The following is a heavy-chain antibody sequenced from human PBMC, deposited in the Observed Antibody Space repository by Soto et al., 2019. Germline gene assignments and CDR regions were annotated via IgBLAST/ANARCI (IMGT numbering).Heavy chain of an antibody. V-gene: IGHV4-59*08. CDR1: GGSISSYY. J-gene: IGHJ4*02. CDR2: IYYSGST. CDR3: ASTTYDYIWGSYRFGDPYYFDY. Sequence: SETLSLTCTVSGGSISSYYWSWIRQPPGKGLEWIGYIYYSGSTNYNPSLKSRVTISVDTSKNQFSLKLSSVTAADTAVYYCASTTYDYIWGSYRFGDPYYFDYWGQGTLVTVSS. D-gene: IGHD3-16*02.